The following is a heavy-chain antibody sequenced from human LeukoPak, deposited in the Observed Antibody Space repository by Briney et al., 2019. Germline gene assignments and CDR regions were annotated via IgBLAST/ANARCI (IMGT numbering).Heavy chain of an antibody. V-gene: IGHV4-30-4*08. CDR2: IYYSGST. CDR1: GGSISSGDYY. CDR3: ARGPSAVAFDY. D-gene: IGHD6-13*01. Sequence: PSQTLSLTXTVSGGSISSGDYYWSRISQPPGKGLEWIGYIYYSGSTYYNPSLKSRVTISVDTSKNQFSLKLSSVTAADTAVYYCARGPSAVAFDYWGQGTLVTVSS. J-gene: IGHJ4*02.